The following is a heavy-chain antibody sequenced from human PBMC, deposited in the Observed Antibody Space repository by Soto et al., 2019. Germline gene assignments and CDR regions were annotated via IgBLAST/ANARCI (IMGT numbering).Heavy chain of an antibody. CDR2: ISSSSSTI. Sequence: GGSLRLSCAASGFTFSSYSMNWVRQAPGKGLEWVSYISSSSSTIYYADSVKGRFTISRDNAKNSLYLQMNSLRAEDTAVYYCARDGSSGWPPRGAFDIWGQGTMVTVSS. V-gene: IGHV3-48*01. CDR1: GFTFSSYS. J-gene: IGHJ3*02. D-gene: IGHD6-19*01. CDR3: ARDGSSGWPPRGAFDI.